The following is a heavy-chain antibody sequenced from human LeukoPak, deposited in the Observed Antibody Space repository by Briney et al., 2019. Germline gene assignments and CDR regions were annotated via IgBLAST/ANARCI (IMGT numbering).Heavy chain of an antibody. J-gene: IGHJ6*02. CDR3: ARIIGYSSGWYFTGSYYYYGMDV. V-gene: IGHV1-8*02. CDR2: MNPNSGNT. D-gene: IGHD6-19*01. CDR1: GYTFTTYA. Sequence: ASVKVSCKASGYTFTTYAMNWVRQAPGQGLEWMGWMNPNSGNTGYAQKFQGRVTMTRNTSISTAYMELSSLRSEDTAVYYCARIIGYSSGWYFTGSYYYYGMDVWGQGTTVTVSS.